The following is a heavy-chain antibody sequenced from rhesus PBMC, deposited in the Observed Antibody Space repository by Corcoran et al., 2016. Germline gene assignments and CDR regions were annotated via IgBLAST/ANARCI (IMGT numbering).Heavy chain of an antibody. V-gene: IGHV4-122*02. D-gene: IGHD3-28*01. J-gene: IGHJ1*01. CDR1: GGSISSGYYY. CDR2: IINSGST. Sequence: QVQLQESGPGLVKPSETLSLTCAVSGGSISSGYYYWSWIRQPPGKGLEWIGYIINSGSTSYNPSLKSRVTMSRDTSMNQFFLRLSSVTAADTAVYYCAGGSDYYDSGYYPEYFEFWGQGALVTVSS. CDR3: AGGSDYYDSGYYPEYFEF.